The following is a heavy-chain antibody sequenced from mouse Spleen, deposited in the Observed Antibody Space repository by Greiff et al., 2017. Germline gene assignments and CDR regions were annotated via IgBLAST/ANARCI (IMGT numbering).Heavy chain of an antibody. J-gene: IGHJ3*01. CDR2: ISGGGSYT. V-gene: IGHV5-9-2*01. Sequence: EVKLVESGGGLVKPGGSLKLSCAASGFTFSSYGMSWVRQTPEKRLEWVATISGGGSYTYYPDSVKGRFTISRDNAKNNLYLQMSSLRSEDTALYYCARQAPLDSSGLFAYWGQGTLVTVSA. CDR3: ARQAPLDSSGLFAY. D-gene: IGHD3-2*01. CDR1: GFTFSSYG.